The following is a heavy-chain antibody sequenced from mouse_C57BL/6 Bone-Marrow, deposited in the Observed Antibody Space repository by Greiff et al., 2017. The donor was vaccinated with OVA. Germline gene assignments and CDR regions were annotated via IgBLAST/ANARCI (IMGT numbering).Heavy chain of an antibody. CDR3: ARGNDGYYAYYAMDY. CDR1: GYTFTDYY. Sequence: EVQLQQSGPELVKPGASVKISCKASGYTFTDYYMNWVKQSHGKSLEWIGDINPNNGGTSYNQKFKGKATLTVDKSSSTAYMELRSLTSEDSAVYYCARGNDGYYAYYAMDYWGQGTSVTVSS. V-gene: IGHV1-26*01. J-gene: IGHJ4*01. D-gene: IGHD2-3*01. CDR2: INPNNGGT.